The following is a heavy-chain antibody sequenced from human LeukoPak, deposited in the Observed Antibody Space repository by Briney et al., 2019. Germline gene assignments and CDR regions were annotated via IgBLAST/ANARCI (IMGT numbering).Heavy chain of an antibody. CDR3: ARGRGSSTWYFDY. Sequence: GGSLRLSCAASGFTFSSHGMNWVRQAPGKGLEWVSSISSLSSYIYYADSVKGRFTISRDNAKNSLYLQMSSLRAEDTALYYCARGRGSSTWYFDYWGQGTLVTASS. CDR2: ISSLSSYI. V-gene: IGHV3-21*06. D-gene: IGHD6-13*01. CDR1: GFTFSSHG. J-gene: IGHJ4*02.